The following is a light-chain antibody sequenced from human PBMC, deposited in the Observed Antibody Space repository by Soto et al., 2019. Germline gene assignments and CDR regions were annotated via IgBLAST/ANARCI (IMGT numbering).Light chain of an antibody. CDR1: SSDVCGYNY. CDR2: EVS. J-gene: IGLJ2*01. Sequence: QSALTQPPSASGSPGQSVTISCTGTSSDVCGYNYVSWYQQHPGKAPKLMIYEVSKRPSGVPDRFSGSKSGNTASLTISGLQAEDEADYYCCSYVGSNNVVFGGGTKLTVL. V-gene: IGLV2-8*01. CDR3: CSYVGSNNVV.